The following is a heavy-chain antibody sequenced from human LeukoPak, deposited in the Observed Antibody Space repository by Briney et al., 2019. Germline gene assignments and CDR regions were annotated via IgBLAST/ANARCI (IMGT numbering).Heavy chain of an antibody. V-gene: IGHV1-46*01. CDR1: GYTFTSYY. CDR3: AGQWLRLGPIDY. CDR2: INPSGGST. D-gene: IGHD5-12*01. Sequence: ASVNVSCKASGYTFTSYYMHWVRQAPGQGLEWVGIINPSGGSTSYAQKFQGRVTMTRDMSTSTVYMELSSLRSEDTAVYYCAGQWLRLGPIDYWGQGTLVSVSS. J-gene: IGHJ4*02.